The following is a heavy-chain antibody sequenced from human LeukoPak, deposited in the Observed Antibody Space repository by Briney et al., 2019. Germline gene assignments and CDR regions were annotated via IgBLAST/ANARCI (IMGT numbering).Heavy chain of an antibody. Sequence: PSETLSLTCTVSGGSIRGYYWSWIRQPPGKGLEWIAYINYSGSTNYNPSLKSRVAMSVDTSKNQFSLKFSSVTAADTAVYYCASYSSSLEYFHPWGQGTLVRASS. D-gene: IGHD6-13*01. J-gene: IGHJ1*01. V-gene: IGHV4-59*01. CDR1: GGSIRGYY. CDR3: ASYSSSLEYFHP. CDR2: INYSGST.